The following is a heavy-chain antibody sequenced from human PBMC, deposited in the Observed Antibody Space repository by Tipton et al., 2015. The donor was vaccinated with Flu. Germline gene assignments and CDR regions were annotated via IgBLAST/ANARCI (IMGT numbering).Heavy chain of an antibody. CDR3: ARDFRGHCSSTSCPDYYYYGMDV. CDR1: GGSISSYY. D-gene: IGHD2-2*01. J-gene: IGHJ6*02. Sequence: TLSLTCTVSGGSISSYYWSWIRQPPGKGLEWIGYIYYSGSTNYNPSLKSRVTISVDTPKNQFSLKLSSVTAADTAVYYCARDFRGHCSSTSCPDYYYYGMDVWGQGTTVTVSS. V-gene: IGHV4-59*01. CDR2: IYYSGST.